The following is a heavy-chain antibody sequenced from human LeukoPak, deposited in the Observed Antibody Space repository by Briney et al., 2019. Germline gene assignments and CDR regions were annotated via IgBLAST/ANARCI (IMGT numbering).Heavy chain of an antibody. V-gene: IGHV4-39*07. J-gene: IGHJ6*02. CDR3: ARELVVVAATPSDYYYYGMDV. CDR2: IYYSGST. D-gene: IGHD2-15*01. Sequence: PSETLSLTCTVSGGSISSSSYYWGWIRQPPGKGLEWIGNIYYSGSTYYNPSLKSRVTISVDTSKNQFSLKLSSVTAADTAVYYCARELVVVAATPSDYYYYGMDVWGQGTTVTVSS. CDR1: GGSISSSSYY.